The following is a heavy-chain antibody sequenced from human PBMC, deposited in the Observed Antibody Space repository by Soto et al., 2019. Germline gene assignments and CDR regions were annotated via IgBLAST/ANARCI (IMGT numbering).Heavy chain of an antibody. CDR3: AKDLSLDYGDYSDH. V-gene: IGHV3-23*01. CDR1: GFTFDTYA. Sequence: DVQLLESGGGLVQPGGSLRLSCAASGFTFDTYAMSWVRQAPGKGLEWVSAISGSGASTYYADSVKGRFTISRDNSKNTVDLQVNRRRAEDTAVYYCAKDLSLDYGDYSDHRGQGTLGTVAS. D-gene: IGHD4-17*01. J-gene: IGHJ4*02. CDR2: ISGSGAST.